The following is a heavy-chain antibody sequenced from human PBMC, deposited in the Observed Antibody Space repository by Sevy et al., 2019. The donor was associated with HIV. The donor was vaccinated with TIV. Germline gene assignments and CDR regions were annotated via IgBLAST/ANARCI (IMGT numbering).Heavy chain of an antibody. J-gene: IGHJ5*02. CDR3: ARDPDWGALDR. Sequence: GGSLRLSCAASGFIFDDFGMSWVRQVPGKGLEWVAYINQDERHINLLDSVRGRFTISRDNAKNSLYLQMDSLRAEDTAIYYCARDPDWGALDRWGQGTLVTVSS. D-gene: IGHD7-27*01. CDR2: INQDERHI. CDR1: GFIFDDFG. V-gene: IGHV3-7*01.